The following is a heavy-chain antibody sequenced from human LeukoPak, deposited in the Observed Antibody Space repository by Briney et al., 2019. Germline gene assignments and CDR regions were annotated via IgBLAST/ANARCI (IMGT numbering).Heavy chain of an antibody. D-gene: IGHD3/OR15-3a*01. CDR2: MIPIFGTA. CDR1: GGTFSSYA. CDR3: ALRELGWLSDY. Sequence: ASVKVSCKASGGTFSSYAISWVRHAPGQGLEWMGGMIPIFGTANYAQKFQGRVTITADESTSTAYMELSSLRSEDTAVHYCALRELGWLSDYWGQGTLVTVSS. V-gene: IGHV1-69*01. J-gene: IGHJ4*02.